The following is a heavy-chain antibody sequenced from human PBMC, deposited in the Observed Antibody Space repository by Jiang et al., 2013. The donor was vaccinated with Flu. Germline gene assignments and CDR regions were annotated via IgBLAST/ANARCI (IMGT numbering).Heavy chain of an antibody. V-gene: IGHV4-61*01. CDR2: IYYGGST. D-gene: IGHD6-13*01. CDR3: ARVPLTIAAEFFMDV. Sequence: GPGLVKPSETLSLTCTVSGGSVSGGSYYWSWIRQPPGRGLEWIAYIYYGGSTNYNPSLKSRVTISVDTSKNQFSLKLSSVTAADTAVYYCARVPLTIAAEFFMDVWGQGTTVTVSS. CDR1: GGSVSGGSYY. J-gene: IGHJ6*02.